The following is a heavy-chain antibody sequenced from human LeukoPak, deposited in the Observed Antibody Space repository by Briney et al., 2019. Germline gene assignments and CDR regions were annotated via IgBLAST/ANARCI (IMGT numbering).Heavy chain of an antibody. CDR3: ATTRDSSGYYAVDY. Sequence: GASVKVSCKASGYTFTSYDINWVRQAPGQGLEWMGRIIPILGIANYAQKFQGRVTITAGKSTSTAYMELSSLRSEDTAVYYCATTRDSSGYYAVDYWGQGTLVTVSS. V-gene: IGHV1-69*04. CDR1: GYTFTSYD. J-gene: IGHJ4*02. D-gene: IGHD3-22*01. CDR2: IIPILGIA.